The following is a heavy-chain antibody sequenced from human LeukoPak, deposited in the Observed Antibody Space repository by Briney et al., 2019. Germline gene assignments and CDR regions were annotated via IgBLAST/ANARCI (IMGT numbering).Heavy chain of an antibody. CDR2: ISSSGSTI. CDR1: GFTFSSFE. CDR3: AGETPGATSDYFGY. D-gene: IGHD1-26*01. J-gene: IGHJ4*02. V-gene: IGHV3-48*03. Sequence: GGSLRLSCAASGFTFSSFEMNWVRQAPGKGLEWVSYISSSGSTIYYADSVKGRFTISRDNAKKSLYLQMNSLRAEDTAIYYCAGETPGATSDYFGYWGQGTLVTVSS.